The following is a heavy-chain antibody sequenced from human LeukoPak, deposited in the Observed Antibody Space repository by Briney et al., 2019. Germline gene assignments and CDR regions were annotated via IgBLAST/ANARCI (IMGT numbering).Heavy chain of an antibody. J-gene: IGHJ4*02. Sequence: ASVKVSCKASGYTFTSYDINWVRQATGQGLEWMGWMNPNSGNTGYAQKFQGRVTITRNTSISTAYMELSSLRSEDTAVYYCARAGLNWNCEDYWGQGTLVTVSS. CDR2: MNPNSGNT. V-gene: IGHV1-8*03. CDR3: ARAGLNWNCEDY. CDR1: GYTFTSYD. D-gene: IGHD1-7*01.